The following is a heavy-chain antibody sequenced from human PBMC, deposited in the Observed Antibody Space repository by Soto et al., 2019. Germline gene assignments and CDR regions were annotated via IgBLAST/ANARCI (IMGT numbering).Heavy chain of an antibody. CDR1: GYTFTSYF. CDR3: ARGTRDGYNFIGDY. D-gene: IGHD1-1*01. V-gene: IGHV1-46*01. J-gene: IGHJ4*02. CDR2: INPRGGSR. Sequence: QVHLVQSGAEARKPGASVKVSCKASGYTFTSYFMHWVRQAPGQGLEWMGVINPRGGSRSFAQKFQGRVNRTRDTSTSTLYLEVSSLRSEDTAVYYCARGTRDGYNFIGDYWGQGTLVTVSS.